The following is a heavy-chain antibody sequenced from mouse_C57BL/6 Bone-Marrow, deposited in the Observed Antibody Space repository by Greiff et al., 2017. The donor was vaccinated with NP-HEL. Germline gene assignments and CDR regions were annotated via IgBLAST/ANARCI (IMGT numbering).Heavy chain of an antibody. CDR3: TGYYDYDYAMDY. CDR1: GFTFNTYA. Sequence: LVESGGGLVQPKGSLKLSCAASGFTFNTYAMHWVRQAPGKGLKWVARIRSKSSNYATYYADSVKDRFTISRDDSQSMLYLQMNNLKTEDTAMYYCTGYYDYDYAMDYWGQGTSVTVSS. CDR2: IRSKSSNYAT. D-gene: IGHD2-4*01. V-gene: IGHV10-3*01. J-gene: IGHJ4*01.